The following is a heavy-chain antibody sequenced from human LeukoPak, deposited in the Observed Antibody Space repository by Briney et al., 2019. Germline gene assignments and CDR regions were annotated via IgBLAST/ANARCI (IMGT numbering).Heavy chain of an antibody. V-gene: IGHV4-30-4*08. D-gene: IGHD3-22*01. J-gene: IGHJ4*02. CDR1: GGSFSGYY. CDR3: ARGLADSSGYYFDY. CDR2: IYYSGST. Sequence: PSETLSLTCAVYGGSFSGYYWSWIRQPPGKGLEWIGYIYYSGSTYYNPSLKSRVTISVDTSKNQFSLKLSSVTAADTAVYYCARGLADSSGYYFDYWGQGTLVTVSS.